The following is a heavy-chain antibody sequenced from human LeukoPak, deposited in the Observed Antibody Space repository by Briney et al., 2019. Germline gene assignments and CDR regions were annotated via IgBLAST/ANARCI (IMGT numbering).Heavy chain of an antibody. CDR1: GFTFSSYW. J-gene: IGHJ6*02. Sequence: GGSLRLSCAASGFTFSSYWMHWVRQVPGKGLVWVSRLNTDGSSTSYADSVKGRFTISRDNARNTLYLQMNSLRAEDTAVYYCARDDAFRGVGMDVWGQGTTVTVSS. D-gene: IGHD3-16*01. V-gene: IGHV3-74*01. CDR3: ARDDAFRGVGMDV. CDR2: LNTDGSST.